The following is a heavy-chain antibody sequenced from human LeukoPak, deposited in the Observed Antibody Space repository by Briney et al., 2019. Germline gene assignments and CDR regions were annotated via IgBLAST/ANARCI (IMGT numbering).Heavy chain of an antibody. J-gene: IGHJ2*01. CDR3: ARGGEQWLPPYWYFDL. CDR1: GFTFSSYE. CDR2: ISSSGSTI. V-gene: IGHV3-48*03. D-gene: IGHD6-19*01. Sequence: GGSLRLSCAASGFTFSSYEMNWVRQAPGKGLEWVSYISSSGSTIYYADSVKCRFTISRDNAKNSLYLQMNSLRAEDTAVYYCARGGEQWLPPYWYFDLWGRGTLVTVSS.